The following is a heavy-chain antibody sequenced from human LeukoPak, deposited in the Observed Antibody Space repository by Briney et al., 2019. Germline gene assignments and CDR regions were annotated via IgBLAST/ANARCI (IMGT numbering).Heavy chain of an antibody. J-gene: IGHJ5*02. Sequence: PSETLSLTCTVSGVSVSSGSYYWSWIRQPPGKGLEWIGYIYYSGSTNYNPSLKSRVTISVDTSKNQFSLKLSSVTAADTAAYYCARESYYGSGSYYHSNWFDPWGQGTLVTVSS. CDR3: ARESYYGSGSYYHSNWFDP. V-gene: IGHV4-61*01. CDR2: IYYSGST. D-gene: IGHD3-10*01. CDR1: GVSVSSGSYY.